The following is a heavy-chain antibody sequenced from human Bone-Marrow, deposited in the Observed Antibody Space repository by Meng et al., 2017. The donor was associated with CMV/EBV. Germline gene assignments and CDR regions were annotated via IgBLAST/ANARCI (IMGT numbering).Heavy chain of an antibody. D-gene: IGHD2-2*01. J-gene: IGHJ6*02. CDR1: GFSRSTRGVG. CDR3: ARTDVVPAAIYYCYGMDV. Sequence: SGPTLVKPTQTLTLTCTFSGFSRSTRGVGVGWIRQPPGKALEWLALIYWNDDKRYSPSLKSRLTITKDTSKIQVVLTMTNMDPVDTATYYCARTDVVPAAIYYCYGMDVWGQGTTVTVSS. V-gene: IGHV2-5*01. CDR2: IYWNDDK.